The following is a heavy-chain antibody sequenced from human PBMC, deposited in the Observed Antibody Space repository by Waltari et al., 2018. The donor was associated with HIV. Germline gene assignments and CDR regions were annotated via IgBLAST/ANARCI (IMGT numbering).Heavy chain of an antibody. Sequence: QLQLQESGPGLVTSSQTLPLTCTVSGNPLTSGGFYWTWIRHPPGKGLEWIGYIHYNGNTNYNPSLQSRVSISIDTSKNQFSLDLTSVTAADTAVYFCARDRRQTYCSTTSCLYNWFDPWGQGTLVTVSS. CDR3: ARDRRQTYCSTTSCLYNWFDP. D-gene: IGHD2-2*01. CDR1: GNPLTSGGFY. V-gene: IGHV4-31*03. CDR2: IHYNGNT. J-gene: IGHJ5*02.